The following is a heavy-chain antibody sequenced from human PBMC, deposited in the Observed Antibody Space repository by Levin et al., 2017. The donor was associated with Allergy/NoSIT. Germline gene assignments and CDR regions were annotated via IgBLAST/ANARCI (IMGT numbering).Heavy chain of an antibody. CDR3: ARAIRITMVRGVIIHGAFDI. CDR1: GGSIRSSY. J-gene: IGHJ3*02. V-gene: IGHV4-59*01. Sequence: SQTLSLTCTVSGGSIRSSYWSWIRQPPGKGLEWIGYIYYSGSTNYNPSLKSRVTISVDTSKNQFSLKLSSVTAADTAVYYCARAIRITMVRGVIIHGAFDIWGQGTMVTVSS. CDR2: IYYSGST. D-gene: IGHD3-10*01.